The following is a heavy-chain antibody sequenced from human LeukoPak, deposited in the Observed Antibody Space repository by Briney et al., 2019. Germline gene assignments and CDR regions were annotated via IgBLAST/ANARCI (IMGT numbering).Heavy chain of an antibody. CDR3: TAVPHDSAV. V-gene: IGHV3-15*01. CDR2: IKSKTDGGTT. J-gene: IGHJ4*02. CDR1: GFTFSSYE. Sequence: GESLKISCAASGFTFSSYEMNWVRQAPGKGLEWVGHIKSKTDGGTTDYAAPVQGRFTISRDDSKDRLYLQMNSLKTEDTAVYYCTAVPHDSAVWGQGTLVTVSS. D-gene: IGHD3-22*01.